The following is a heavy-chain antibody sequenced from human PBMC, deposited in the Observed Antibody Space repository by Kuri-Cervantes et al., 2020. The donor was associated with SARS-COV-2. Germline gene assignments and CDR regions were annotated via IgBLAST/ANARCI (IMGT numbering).Heavy chain of an antibody. V-gene: IGHV3-11*04. J-gene: IGHJ4*02. CDR1: GFTFSDYY. CDR3: TRDDFWSGYYVY. CDR2: ISSSGSTI. Sequence: GGSLRLSCAASGFTFSDYYMSWIRQAPGKGLEWVSYISSSGSTIYYADSVKGRFTISRDNAKNSLYLQMNSLRAEDTAMYYCTRDDFWSGYYVYWGQGTLVTVSS. D-gene: IGHD3-3*01.